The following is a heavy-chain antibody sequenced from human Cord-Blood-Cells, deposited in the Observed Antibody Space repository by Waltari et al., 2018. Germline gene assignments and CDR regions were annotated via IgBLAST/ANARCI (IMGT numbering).Heavy chain of an antibody. V-gene: IGHV4-39*01. J-gene: IGHJ6*03. CDR3: ARLGAANITEYYYYYMDV. D-gene: IGHD6-13*01. CDR1: GGSISSSSYS. CDR2: IYYSGST. Sequence: QLQLKESGPGLVKPSETLSLTCTVSGGSISSSSYSWGWLRQPPGTGLEWIGSIYYSGSTYYNPSLKCRVTISVDTSKNQFSLKLSAVTAADTAVYYCARLGAANITEYYYYYMDVWGKGTTVTVSS.